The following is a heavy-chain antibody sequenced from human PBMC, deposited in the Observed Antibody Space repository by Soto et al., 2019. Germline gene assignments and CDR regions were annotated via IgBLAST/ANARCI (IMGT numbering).Heavy chain of an antibody. CDR1: GASFSGYF. CDR2: INHSGST. CDR3: ARETVTTYYFDY. J-gene: IGHJ4*02. Sequence: QVPLQQWGAGLLKPSETLSLTCAVYGASFSGYFWTWIRQPPGKGLEWIGEINHSGSTNYNPSLKSRVTISVDTSKNQFSLKLSSVTAADTAVYYCARETVTTYYFDYWDQGTLVTVSS. D-gene: IGHD4-17*01. V-gene: IGHV4-34*01.